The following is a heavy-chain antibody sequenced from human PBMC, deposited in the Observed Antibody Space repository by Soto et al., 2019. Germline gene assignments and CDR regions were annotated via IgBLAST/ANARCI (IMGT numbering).Heavy chain of an antibody. D-gene: IGHD6-19*01. V-gene: IGHV4-59*08. Sequence: PSETLSLTCTVSGGSISTYYWSWIRQPPGKGLEWIGYMYYSGSTKSNPSLKSRVTISVDTSKNHFSLKLSSVTAADTAVYYCARLQWGWYYFYYWGQGTLVTVSS. CDR1: GGSISTYY. CDR2: MYYSGST. J-gene: IGHJ4*02. CDR3: ARLQWGWYYFYY.